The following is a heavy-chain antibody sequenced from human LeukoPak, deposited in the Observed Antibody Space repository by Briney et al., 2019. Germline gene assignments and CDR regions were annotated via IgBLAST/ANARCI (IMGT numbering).Heavy chain of an antibody. D-gene: IGHD2-8*01. V-gene: IGHV3-21*01. CDR2: ISTAGNLI. CDR3: ARDRIMGLMGEKYYFDY. CDR1: AFTFKTYT. Sequence: GGSLRLSCVASAFTFKTYTLNWVRQTPGKGLEWVSYISTAGNLINYADSVRGRFTISRDNAKNSLYLYMSSLTPEDTAVYYCARDRIMGLMGEKYYFDYWGQGTLVTVSS. J-gene: IGHJ4*02.